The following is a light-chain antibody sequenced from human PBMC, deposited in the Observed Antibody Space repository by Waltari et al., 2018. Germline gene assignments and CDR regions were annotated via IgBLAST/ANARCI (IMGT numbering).Light chain of an antibody. CDR2: DTS. Sequence: EIVLTQSPGKLYLSPGERATLSCRASQSFSRALAWYQQKPGQPPRLLIYDTSTRAIGVPDRFSGGGSGTDFSLTISRLEPEDFAVYYCQHYVRLPVTFGQGTTVEIK. CDR1: QSFSRA. CDR3: QHYVRLPVT. V-gene: IGKV3-20*01. J-gene: IGKJ1*01.